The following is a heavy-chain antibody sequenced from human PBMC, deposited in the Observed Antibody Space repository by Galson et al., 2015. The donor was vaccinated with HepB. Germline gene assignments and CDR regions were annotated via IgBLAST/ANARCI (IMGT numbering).Heavy chain of an antibody. V-gene: IGHV3-30*04. Sequence: SLRLSCAASGFTFSSYAMHWVRQAPGKGLEWVAVISYDGSNKYYADSVKGRFTISRDNSKNTLYLQMNSLRAEDTAVYYCARGPWELLSFSAFGIWGQGTMVTVSS. CDR3: ARGPWELLSFSAFGI. J-gene: IGHJ3*02. CDR1: GFTFSSYA. D-gene: IGHD1-26*01. CDR2: ISYDGSNK.